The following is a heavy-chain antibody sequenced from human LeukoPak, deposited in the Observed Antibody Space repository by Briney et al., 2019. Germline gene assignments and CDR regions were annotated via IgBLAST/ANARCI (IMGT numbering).Heavy chain of an antibody. CDR2: FDPEDGET. CDR1: GYTLTELS. CDR3: ATGRGWYSSGWDAFDY. Sequence: GASVKVSCKVSGYTLTELSMHWVRQAPGKGLEWMGGFDPEDGETIYAQKFQGRVTMTEDTFTDTAYMELSSLRSEDTAVYYCATGRGWYSSGWDAFDYWGQGTLVTVSS. J-gene: IGHJ4*02. D-gene: IGHD6-19*01. V-gene: IGHV1-24*01.